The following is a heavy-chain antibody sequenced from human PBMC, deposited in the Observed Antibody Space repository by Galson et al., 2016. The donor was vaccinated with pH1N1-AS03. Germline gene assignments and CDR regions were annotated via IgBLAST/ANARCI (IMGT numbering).Heavy chain of an antibody. Sequence: SLRLSCAASGFTFSRFWLNWVRQTPGKGLEWAANIKQDGSEKYYVDSVKGRFTISKDNAKNSLFLQMNSLRAEDTAVYYCVRGHVLKGFEYWGQGTLVTVSS. CDR3: VRGHVLKGFEY. CDR2: IKQDGSEK. V-gene: IGHV3-7*01. D-gene: IGHD3-9*01. CDR1: GFTFSRFW. J-gene: IGHJ4*02.